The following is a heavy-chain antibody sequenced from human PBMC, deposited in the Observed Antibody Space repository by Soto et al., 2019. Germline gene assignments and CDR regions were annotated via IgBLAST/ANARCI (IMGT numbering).Heavy chain of an antibody. CDR3: AKDGPMGAFDI. Sequence: GSLRLSCAASGFTFSSYAMHWVRQAPGKGLEWVAVISYDGSNKYYADSVKGRFTISRDNSKNTLYLQMNSLRTEDTALYYCAKDGPMGAFDIWGQGTMVTVSS. CDR2: ISYDGSNK. J-gene: IGHJ3*02. CDR1: GFTFSSYA. V-gene: IGHV3-30-3*01.